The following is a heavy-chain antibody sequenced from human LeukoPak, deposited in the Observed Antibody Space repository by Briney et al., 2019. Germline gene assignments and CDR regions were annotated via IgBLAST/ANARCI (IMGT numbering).Heavy chain of an antibody. J-gene: IGHJ4*02. D-gene: IGHD3-10*01. V-gene: IGHV3-23*01. Sequence: GGSLRLSCAASGLSFSSFAMSWVRQGPARGLEWVSSIRGNSETFYADSVKGRFTLSSDSSRNTVYFQLNNLRVEDTAIYYCAKASWVPSTDAVRWGQGTLVTVSS. CDR1: GLSFSSFA. CDR2: IRGNSET. CDR3: AKASWVPSTDAVR.